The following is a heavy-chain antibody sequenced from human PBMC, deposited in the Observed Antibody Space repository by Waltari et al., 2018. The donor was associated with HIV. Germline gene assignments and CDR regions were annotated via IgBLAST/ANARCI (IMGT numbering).Heavy chain of an antibody. CDR2: SYRSGEI. CDR3: AKGVRFLGP. V-gene: IGHV3-53*02. CDR1: GFSVKTEF. J-gene: IGHJ5*02. Sequence: LSTGGILVRPGGSLTLSCRVAGFSVKTEFITWVRQAPRRGREWVGISYRSGEIYSADPVRGRLALSRDTSGNRVYLQLNSVNFDDSASYFCAKGVRFLGPWSQGTPVTVSS.